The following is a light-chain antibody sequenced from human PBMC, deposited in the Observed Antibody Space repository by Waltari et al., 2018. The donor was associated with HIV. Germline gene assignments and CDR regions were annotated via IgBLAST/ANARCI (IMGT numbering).Light chain of an antibody. CDR3: QQYGSSPPYT. Sequence: DIVLTQSPGTLSLSPGERATLSCRASQSVSSSFLSWYQQIPGQAPRLLISGTSSRATGIPDRFSGSGSGTDFTLTISRLEPEDFAVYYCQQYGSSPPYTFGQGTKLEIK. J-gene: IGKJ2*01. CDR1: QSVSSSF. CDR2: GTS. V-gene: IGKV3-20*01.